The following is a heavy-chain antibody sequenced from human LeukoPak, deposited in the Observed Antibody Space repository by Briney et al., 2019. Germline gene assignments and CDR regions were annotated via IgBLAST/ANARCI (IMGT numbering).Heavy chain of an antibody. D-gene: IGHD6-19*01. CDR2: ISYDGSNK. V-gene: IGHV3-30*04. Sequence: GGSLRLSCAASGFTFSSYAMHWVRQAPGKGREGGAVISYDGSNKYYADSVKGRFTISRDNAKNTLYLHMNSLRAEDTAVYYCPRALAVAGTSDYYYGMDVWGKGTTVTVSS. CDR1: GFTFSSYA. CDR3: PRALAVAGTSDYYYGMDV. J-gene: IGHJ6*04.